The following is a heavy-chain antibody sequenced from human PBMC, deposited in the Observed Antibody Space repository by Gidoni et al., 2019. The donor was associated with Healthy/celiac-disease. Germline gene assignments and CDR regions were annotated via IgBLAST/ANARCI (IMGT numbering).Heavy chain of an antibody. CDR3: ASLLRIVGAPGHYMDV. D-gene: IGHD1-26*01. CDR2: IYYSGST. CDR1: GGSISSSSYY. J-gene: IGHJ6*03. Sequence: QLQLQESGPGLVKPSETLSLTCTVSGGSISSSSYYWGWIRQPPGKGLEWIGSIYYSGSTYYNPSLKSRVTISVDTSKNQFSLKLSSVTAADTAVYYCASLLRIVGAPGHYMDVWGKGTTVTVSS. V-gene: IGHV4-39*01.